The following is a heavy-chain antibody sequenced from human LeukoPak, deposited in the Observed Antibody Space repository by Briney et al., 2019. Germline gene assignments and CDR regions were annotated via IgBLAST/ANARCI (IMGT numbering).Heavy chain of an antibody. V-gene: IGHV1-46*01. CDR2: INPSGGST. Sequence: GGSLRLSCAASGFTFSSYAMHWVRQAPGQGLEWMGIINPSGGSTSYAQKFQGRVTMTRDTSTSTVYMELSSLRSEDTAVYYCARVGGGYTFYFDYWGQGTLVTVSS. CDR3: ARVGGGYTFYFDY. CDR1: GFTFSSYA. D-gene: IGHD5-12*01. J-gene: IGHJ4*02.